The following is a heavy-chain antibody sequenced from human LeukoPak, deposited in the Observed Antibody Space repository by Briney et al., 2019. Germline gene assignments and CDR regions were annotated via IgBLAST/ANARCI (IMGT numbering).Heavy chain of an antibody. CDR2: IKEDGSEK. V-gene: IGHV3-7*01. D-gene: IGHD5-24*01. CDR1: GFTFRNYR. J-gene: IGHJ4*02. Sequence: PGGSLRLSCAASGFTFRNYRMSWVRQAPGKGLERVANIKEDGSEKDYVDSVKGRFTISRDNAKNSPYLQMNSLRAEDTAIYYCAKDWTRWLQLYYFDYWGQGTLVTVSS. CDR3: AKDWTRWLQLYYFDY.